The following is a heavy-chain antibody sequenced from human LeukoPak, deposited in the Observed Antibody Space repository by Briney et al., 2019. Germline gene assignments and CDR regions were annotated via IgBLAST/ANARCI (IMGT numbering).Heavy chain of an antibody. CDR3: ARDDCSSTSCYVLYN. D-gene: IGHD2-2*01. CDR1: GFTFSSYA. V-gene: IGHV3-30-3*01. CDR2: ISYDGSNK. J-gene: IGHJ4*02. Sequence: GGSLRLSCAASGFTFSSYAMHWVRQAPGKGLEWVAVISYDGSNKYYADSVKGRFTISRDNSKNTLYLQMNGLRAEDTAVYYCARDDCSSTSCYVLYNWGQGTLVTVSS.